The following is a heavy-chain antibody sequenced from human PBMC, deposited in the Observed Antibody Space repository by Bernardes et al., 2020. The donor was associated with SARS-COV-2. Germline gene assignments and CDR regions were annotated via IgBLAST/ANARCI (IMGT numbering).Heavy chain of an antibody. V-gene: IGHV3-30*18. J-gene: IGHJ3*01. Sequence: GGSLRLSCVASGFSFNNYAMHWVRQAPGTGLEWVADISYEGSKRNFADSVNGRITVSRDSAKNMVYLQMTSLRSEDTAVYYCAKARSLFMLYYDDAFDFWGQGTMVIVSS. D-gene: IGHD2-8*01. CDR1: GFSFNNYA. CDR2: ISYEGSKR. CDR3: AKARSLFMLYYDDAFDF.